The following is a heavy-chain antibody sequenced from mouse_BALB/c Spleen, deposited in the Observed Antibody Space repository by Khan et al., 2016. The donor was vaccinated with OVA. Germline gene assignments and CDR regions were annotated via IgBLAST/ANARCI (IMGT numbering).Heavy chain of an antibody. J-gene: IGHJ4*01. Sequence: EVQLQESGPGLVKPSQSLSLTCTVTGYSITSDYAWNWIRQFPGNKLEWMGYISYSGSTNYNPSLKSRISITRDTSKNQFFLQLNSVTTEDTATYYCARDGSRNNDSMDYWGQGTSVTVSS. V-gene: IGHV3-2*02. CDR1: GYSITSDYA. D-gene: IGHD2-3*01. CDR3: ARDGSRNNDSMDY. CDR2: ISYSGST.